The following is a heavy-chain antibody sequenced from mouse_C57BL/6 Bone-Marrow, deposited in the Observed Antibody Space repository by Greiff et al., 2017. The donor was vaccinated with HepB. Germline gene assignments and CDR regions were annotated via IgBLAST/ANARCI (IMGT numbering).Heavy chain of an antibody. Sequence: VQLKQSGPELVKPGASVKIPCKASGYTFTDYNMDWVKQSHGKSLEWIGDINPNHGGTIYNQKCKGKATLTVDKSSSTAYMELRSLTSEDTAVYYCARSVHWAPRAYWGQGTLVTDSA. CDR1: GYTFTDYN. V-gene: IGHV1-18*01. CDR3: ARSVHWAPRAY. J-gene: IGHJ3*01. D-gene: IGHD4-1*01. CDR2: INPNHGGT.